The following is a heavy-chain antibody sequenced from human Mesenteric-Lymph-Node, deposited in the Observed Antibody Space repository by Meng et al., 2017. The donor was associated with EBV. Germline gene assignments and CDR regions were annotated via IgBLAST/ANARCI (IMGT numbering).Heavy chain of an antibody. CDR1: GYTFTNYY. Sequence: QVQLVQSGAEVKKPGASVKVSCKASGYTFTNYYMHWVRQAPGQGLEYMGIINPSAGSTTYAQKFQGRVTFTSDTSTSTVYMELSSLRSEDTAIYYCARRGFNWYFDLWGRGTLVTVS. CDR3: ARRGFNWYFDL. CDR2: INPSAGST. J-gene: IGHJ2*01. D-gene: IGHD3-3*01. V-gene: IGHV1-46*01.